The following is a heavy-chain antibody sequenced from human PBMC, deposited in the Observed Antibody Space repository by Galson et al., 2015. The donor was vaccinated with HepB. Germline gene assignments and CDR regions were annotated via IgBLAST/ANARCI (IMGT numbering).Heavy chain of an antibody. CDR3: AREEARGGPTAWRNYYYYGMDV. J-gene: IGHJ6*02. V-gene: IGHV4-59*11. D-gene: IGHD3-16*01. Sequence: ETLSLTCTVSGGSINNHYWSWIRQLPGRGLEWIGYIYYTGTTNYNPSLRSRVTVSLDTSKNQFSLRLTSVTPADTAVYYCAREEARGGPTAWRNYYYYGMDVWGQGTTVTVSS. CDR2: IYYTGTT. CDR1: GGSINNHY.